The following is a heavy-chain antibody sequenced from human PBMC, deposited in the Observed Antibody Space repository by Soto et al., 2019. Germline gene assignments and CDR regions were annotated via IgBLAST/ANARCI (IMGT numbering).Heavy chain of an antibody. CDR1: GVSIGSNYY. CDR3: ARSLGWYAVDY. J-gene: IGHJ4*02. D-gene: IGHD6-19*01. Sequence: QVLLQESGPGLVQPSGTLSLSCVVSGVSIGSNYYWGWVRQPPGKGLEWLGDMSHIGSVNYNPSLKGRVTISMDTSQNQFSLKLDSMTAADTAVYYCARSLGWYAVDYWGQGTLVIVSS. CDR2: MSHIGSV. V-gene: IGHV4-4*02.